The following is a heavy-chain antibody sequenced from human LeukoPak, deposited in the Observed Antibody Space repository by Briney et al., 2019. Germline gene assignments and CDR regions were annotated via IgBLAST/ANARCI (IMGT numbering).Heavy chain of an antibody. CDR1: GFTFSCYA. Sequence: GGSLRLSCAASGFTFSCYAMSWVRQAPGKGLEWVSAISGSGGSTYYADSVKGRFTISRDNSKNTLYLQMNSLRAEDTAVYYCAKDREVLRYFDWLLLLDYWGQGTLVTVSS. J-gene: IGHJ4*02. D-gene: IGHD3-9*01. V-gene: IGHV3-23*01. CDR3: AKDREVLRYFDWLLLLDY. CDR2: ISGSGGST.